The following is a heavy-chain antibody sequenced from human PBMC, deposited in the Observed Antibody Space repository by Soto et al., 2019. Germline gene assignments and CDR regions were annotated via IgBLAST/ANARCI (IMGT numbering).Heavy chain of an antibody. CDR1: EFKWVNFG. CDR2: INSDGTIS. Sequence: GLMRVWRAASEFKWVNFGGDGILQDPGKEPEWLSGINSDGTISSYADSVKGRFTISRDNARNTLSLQMNSLRADDTAVYYFARLSGDHSAFFSYGMAAWGKGSTVTVSS. D-gene: IGHD2-21*01. CDR3: ARLSGDHSAFFSYGMAA. J-gene: IGHJ6*04. V-gene: IGHV3-74*01.